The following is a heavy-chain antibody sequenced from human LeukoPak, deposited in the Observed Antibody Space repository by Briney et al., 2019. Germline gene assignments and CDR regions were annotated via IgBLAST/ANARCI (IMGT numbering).Heavy chain of an antibody. Sequence: PGGSLRLSCAASGFSFSSYWMTWVRQAPGKGLEWVAVIKEDGSEKYYVDSVKGRFTISRDNAKSSLSLQMDSLTTEDTAVYYRARRRGGFDVWGQGTMVTVSS. CDR3: ARRRGGFDV. V-gene: IGHV3-7*05. D-gene: IGHD2-15*01. CDR1: GFSFSSYW. J-gene: IGHJ3*01. CDR2: IKEDGSEK.